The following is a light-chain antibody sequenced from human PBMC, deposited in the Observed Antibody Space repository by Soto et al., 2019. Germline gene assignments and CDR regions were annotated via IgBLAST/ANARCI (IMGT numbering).Light chain of an antibody. J-gene: IGKJ1*01. CDR3: QPYNYWPWT. Sequence: EIVMTQFSSTLSVPPGGRATLSCRASQSISDTLAWYQQKPGQAPRLLIYSASRGATGFPARFSGSGSGTDFTLTISCPQSEDFAVYYCQPYNYWPWTFGQGTKVDIK. V-gene: IGKV3-15*01. CDR1: QSISDT. CDR2: SAS.